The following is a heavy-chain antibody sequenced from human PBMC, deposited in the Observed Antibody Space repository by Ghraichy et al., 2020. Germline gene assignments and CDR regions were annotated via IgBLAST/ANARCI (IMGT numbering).Heavy chain of an antibody. D-gene: IGHD1-26*01. V-gene: IGHV4-30-2*01. J-gene: IGHJ4*02. Sequence: SETPSLTCAVSGGSISSGYSWSWIRQPPGKGLEWIGHFSHSGSTYYNPSLKSRVTISVARSKNQFSLKLNSVTAADTAVYYCARQTTGSYYFDYWGQGTLVTVSS. CDR1: GGSISSGYS. CDR3: ARQTTGSYYFDY. CDR2: FSHSGST.